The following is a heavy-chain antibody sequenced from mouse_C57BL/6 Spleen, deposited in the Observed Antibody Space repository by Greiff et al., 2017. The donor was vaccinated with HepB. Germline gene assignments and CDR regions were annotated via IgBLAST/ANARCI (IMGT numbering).Heavy chain of an antibody. J-gene: IGHJ4*01. CDR3: TRYGSTNYAMDY. V-gene: IGHV14-1*01. CDR1: GFNIKDYY. D-gene: IGHD1-1*01. Sequence: EVQLQQSGAELVRPGASVKLSCTASGFNIKDYYMHWVKQRPEQGLEWIGRIDPEDGDTEYATKFQGKATMPADTSSNTAYLQLSSLTSEDTAGYYCTRYGSTNYAMDYWGQGTSVTVSS. CDR2: IDPEDGDT.